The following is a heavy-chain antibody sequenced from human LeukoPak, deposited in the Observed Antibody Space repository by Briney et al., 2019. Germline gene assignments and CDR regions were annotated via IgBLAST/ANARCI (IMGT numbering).Heavy chain of an antibody. J-gene: IGHJ4*02. Sequence: PGGSLRLSCTVSGFTFSDYEMNWVRQAPGKGLEWVAYISAGSGVTIDFGDSVKGRFMISRDNAKNSLSLQMNSLRAEDTGFYYCVRRLRLDYWGQGTLVTVSS. CDR2: ISAGSGVTI. CDR1: GFTFSDYE. CDR3: VRRLRLDY. V-gene: IGHV3-48*03. D-gene: IGHD4-17*01.